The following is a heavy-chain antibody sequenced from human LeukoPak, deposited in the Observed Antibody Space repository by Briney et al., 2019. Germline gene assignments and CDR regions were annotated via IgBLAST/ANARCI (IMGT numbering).Heavy chain of an antibody. CDR1: GFTVSSNY. Sequence: PGGSLRLSCAASGFTVSSNYMTWVRQAPGQGLEWVSVIYFGGTTYYADSVKGRFTISRDNSKNTVYLQMNSLRVEDTAVYYCARGQDYWGQGALVTVSS. J-gene: IGHJ4*02. V-gene: IGHV3-53*01. CDR2: IYFGGTT. CDR3: ARGQDY.